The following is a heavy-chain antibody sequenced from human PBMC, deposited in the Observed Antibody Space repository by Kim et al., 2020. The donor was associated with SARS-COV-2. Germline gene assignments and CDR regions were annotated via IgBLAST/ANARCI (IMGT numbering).Heavy chain of an antibody. D-gene: IGHD1-7*01. CDR3: TRENFWYFDL. V-gene: IGHV3-48*03. Sequence: TKYTANTVKGRLTDSRDNAKNSLYLQMNGLRAEDTAIYFCTRENFWYFDLWGRGTLVTVSS. J-gene: IGHJ2*01. CDR2: TK.